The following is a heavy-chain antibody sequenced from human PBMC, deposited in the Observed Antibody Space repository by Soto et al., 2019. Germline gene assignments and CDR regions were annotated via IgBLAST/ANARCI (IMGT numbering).Heavy chain of an antibody. CDR3: AGAAKRHNWFDP. CDR1: GGSITTYY. J-gene: IGHJ5*02. CDR2: IYYSGNT. D-gene: IGHD1-1*01. V-gene: IGHV4-59*01. Sequence: PSETLSLTCSVSGGSITTYYWSWIRQPPGKGLEWIGYIYYSGNTNYNPSLESRVTISVDTSKNQFSLRLTSVTAADTAVYYCAGAAKRHNWFDPWGQGTLVTVSS.